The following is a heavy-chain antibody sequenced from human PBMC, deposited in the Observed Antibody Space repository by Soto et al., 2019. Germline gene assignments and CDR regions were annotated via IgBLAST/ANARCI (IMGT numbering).Heavy chain of an antibody. Sequence: SETLSLTCTVSGGSISSSSYYWGWIRQPPGKGLEWIGSIYYSGSTYYNPSLKSRVTISVDTSKNQFSLKLSSVTAADTAVYYCARQGITMVRGVIAGLPNLHYYYYMDVWGKGTTVTVSS. CDR1: GGSISSSSYY. J-gene: IGHJ6*03. D-gene: IGHD3-10*01. CDR2: IYYSGST. V-gene: IGHV4-39*01. CDR3: ARQGITMVRGVIAGLPNLHYYYYMDV.